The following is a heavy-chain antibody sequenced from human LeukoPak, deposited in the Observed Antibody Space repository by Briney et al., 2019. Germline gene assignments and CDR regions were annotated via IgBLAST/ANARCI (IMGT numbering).Heavy chain of an antibody. V-gene: IGHV3-23*01. J-gene: IGHJ4*02. CDR3: AKDPGYYDSSGYPS. CDR1: GFTFSSYA. CDR2: ISGTGGYT. D-gene: IGHD3-22*01. Sequence: GGSLRLSCGASGFTFSSYAMTWVRQAPGKGLEWVSAISGTGGYTYYTDSVKGRFTISRDNSKNTLYLQMNSLRAEDTAVYYCAKDPGYYDSSGYPSWGQGTLVTVSS.